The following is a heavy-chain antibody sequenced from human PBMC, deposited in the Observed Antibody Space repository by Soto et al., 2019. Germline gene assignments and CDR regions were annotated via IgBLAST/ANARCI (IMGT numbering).Heavy chain of an antibody. Sequence: QVQLVQSGGEVKKPGASVKVSCKASGYTFTSYGISWVRQAPGQGLEWMGWISVYNGKTKYAQKLQGRVAMTTDTSTSTAYMELRSLSSDDTAVYYCAKDRYYYDTSGAGRLDHWGQGTLVTVSS. CDR2: ISVYNGKT. CDR1: GYTFTSYG. CDR3: AKDRYYYDTSGAGRLDH. V-gene: IGHV1-18*01. J-gene: IGHJ4*02. D-gene: IGHD3-22*01.